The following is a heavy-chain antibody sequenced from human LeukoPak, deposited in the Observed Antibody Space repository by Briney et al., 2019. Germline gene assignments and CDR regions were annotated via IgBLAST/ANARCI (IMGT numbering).Heavy chain of an antibody. CDR1: GFTVSSDY. J-gene: IGHJ4*02. CDR3: GRVGDGYNDNY. V-gene: IGHV3-66*01. D-gene: IGHD5-12*01. CDR2: ISSGGST. Sequence: GGSLRLSCAASGFTVSSDYMGWVRQAPEKGLEWVSLISSGGSTYYADSLKGRFTISRDNSKNTLYLQMNSLRAEDTAVYYCGRVGDGYNDNYWGQGTVVTVSS.